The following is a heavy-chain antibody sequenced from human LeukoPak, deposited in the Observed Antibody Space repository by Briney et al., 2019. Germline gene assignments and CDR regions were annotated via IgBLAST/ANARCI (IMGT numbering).Heavy chain of an antibody. CDR3: ARDLGYFIDV. J-gene: IGHJ4*02. CDR1: GFTFSSYE. CDR2: ISSSAHTI. D-gene: IGHD2-15*01. Sequence: GGSLRLSCAASGFTFSSYEMNWVRQAPGKGLEWVSYISSSAHTIYYADSVKGRFTISRDNAKNSLYLQMNSLRAEDTAVYYCARDLGYFIDVWGQGTLVTVSS. V-gene: IGHV3-48*03.